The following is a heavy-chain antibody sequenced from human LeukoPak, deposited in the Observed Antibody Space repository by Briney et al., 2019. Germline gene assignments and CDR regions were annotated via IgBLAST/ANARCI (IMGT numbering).Heavy chain of an antibody. CDR3: AKEQDNLLLLSHFDS. D-gene: IGHD2-2*01. J-gene: IGHJ4*02. CDR2: VSADGQRT. CDR1: GFTFNNYA. Sequence: GGSLRLSCAASGFTFNNYAMNWVRQTPGRGLQWVSAVSADGQRTFYADAVKGRFTIFRDNSMNTLSLQMNSLRVEDTAVYYCAKEQDNLLLLSHFDSWGQGILVTVSA. V-gene: IGHV3-23*01.